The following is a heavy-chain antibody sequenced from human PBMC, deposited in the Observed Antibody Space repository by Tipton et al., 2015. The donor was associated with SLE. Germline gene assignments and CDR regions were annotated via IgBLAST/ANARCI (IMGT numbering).Heavy chain of an antibody. CDR3: VKAPFDY. CDR2: VGGDGAST. Sequence: SLRLSCAASGFRFSNYAMSWVRQAPGKGQEWVSTVGGDGASTHYADSVRGRFTISRDKSKNTLDLQMNSLRADDAAVYYCVKAPFDYWVQGALVTVSS. J-gene: IGHJ4*02. CDR1: GFRFSNYA. V-gene: IGHV3-23*01.